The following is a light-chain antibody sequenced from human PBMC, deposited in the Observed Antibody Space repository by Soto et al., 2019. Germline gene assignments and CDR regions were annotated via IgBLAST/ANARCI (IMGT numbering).Light chain of an antibody. CDR2: DAS. Sequence: DIQLTQSPSFLSASVGDRVTITCRASQGISTFLAWYQQHPGTAPKRLTYDASNLQSGVPSRFSGSGSGTEFTLTISSLQPEDFATYYCQQVNNYPLTFGGGTKVEIK. V-gene: IGKV1-9*01. CDR3: QQVNNYPLT. J-gene: IGKJ4*01. CDR1: QGISTF.